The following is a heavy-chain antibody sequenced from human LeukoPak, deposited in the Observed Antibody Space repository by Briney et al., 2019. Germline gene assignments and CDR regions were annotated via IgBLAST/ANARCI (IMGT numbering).Heavy chain of an antibody. V-gene: IGHV1-3*01. CDR1: GYTFTSYA. J-gene: IGHJ4*02. D-gene: IGHD1-26*01. Sequence: ASVKVSCKASGYTFTSYAMHWVRQAPGQRLEWMGWINAGNGNTKYSQKFQGRVTITRDTSASTAYKELSSLRSEDTAVYYCARGEEWELYYFDYWGQGTLVTVSS. CDR3: ARGEEWELYYFDY. CDR2: INAGNGNT.